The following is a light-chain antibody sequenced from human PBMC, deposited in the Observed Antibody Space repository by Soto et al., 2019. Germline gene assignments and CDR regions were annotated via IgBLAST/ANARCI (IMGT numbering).Light chain of an antibody. CDR3: SSYTSSSTLV. J-gene: IGLJ2*01. CDR1: SSDIGGYKY. V-gene: IGLV2-14*01. Sequence: QSALTQPASVSGSPGQSITISCTGTSSDIGGYKYVSWYQQHPGKAPKLMIYEVYNRPSGVSDRFTGSKTGNTASLTISGLQTEDEADYFCSSYTSSSTLVFGGGTKVTVL. CDR2: EVY.